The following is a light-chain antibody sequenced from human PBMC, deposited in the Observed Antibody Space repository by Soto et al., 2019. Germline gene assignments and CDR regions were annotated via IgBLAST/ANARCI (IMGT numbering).Light chain of an antibody. CDR2: WND. V-gene: IGLV1-47*01. J-gene: IGLJ2*01. CDR1: GSNIGSNY. CDR3: AAWDDSLSGV. Sequence: QSVLTQPPSASGTPGQRVTISCSGSGSNIGSNYVYWYQQLPGTAPKLLIYWNDQRPSGVPDRFSGSKSGTSASLAIIGLRSEDEADYYCAAWDDSLSGVFGGGTKLTVL.